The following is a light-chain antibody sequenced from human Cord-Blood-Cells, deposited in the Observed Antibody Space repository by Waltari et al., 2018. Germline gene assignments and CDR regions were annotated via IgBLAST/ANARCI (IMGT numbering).Light chain of an antibody. CDR3: CSYAGSSTFVV. V-gene: IGLV2-23*01. Sequence: QSALTQPASVSGSPGQSITISCTRTSSDVGSYNLVSWYQQHPGKAPKLMIYEGSKRPSGVSNRFSVSKSGNTASLTISGLQAEDEADYYCCSYAGSSTFVVFGGGTKLTVL. J-gene: IGLJ2*01. CDR1: SSDVGSYNL. CDR2: EGS.